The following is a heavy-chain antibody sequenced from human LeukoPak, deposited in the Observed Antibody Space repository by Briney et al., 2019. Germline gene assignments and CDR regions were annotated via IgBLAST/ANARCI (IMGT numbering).Heavy chain of an antibody. D-gene: IGHD1-26*01. Sequence: TGGSLRLSCAASGFTFDDYAMHWVRQAPGKGLEWVSSISWNSGTIGYADSVKGRFTISRDNAKNSLYLQMNSLRAEDTALYYCAKDVLGASFYYFDYWGRGTLVTVSS. CDR2: ISWNSGTI. CDR1: GFTFDDYA. V-gene: IGHV3-9*01. CDR3: AKDVLGASFYYFDY. J-gene: IGHJ4*02.